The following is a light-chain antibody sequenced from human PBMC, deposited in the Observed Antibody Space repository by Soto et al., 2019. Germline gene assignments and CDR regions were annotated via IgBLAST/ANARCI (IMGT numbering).Light chain of an antibody. J-gene: IGKJ1*01. Sequence: EIVLTQSPGTLSLSPGERATLSCRASQSVSSSYLAWYQQKPGQAPRLLIYGASSRATGIPDRFSGSGSGTDFTLSISRLEPEYVVVYYYQHDGCSRTFGQGTKVDIK. V-gene: IGKV3-20*01. CDR3: QHDGCSRT. CDR1: QSVSSSY. CDR2: GAS.